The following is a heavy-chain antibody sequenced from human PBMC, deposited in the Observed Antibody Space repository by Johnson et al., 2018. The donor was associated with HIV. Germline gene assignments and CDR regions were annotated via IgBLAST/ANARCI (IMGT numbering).Heavy chain of an antibody. CDR3: ARARMTTVTNDAFDI. V-gene: IGHV3-30*03. Sequence: QVQLVESGGGVVQPGRSLRLSCAASGFTFSSYGMHWVRQAPGKGLAWVAVISYDGSNKYYAESVKGRFTISRDNSKNPLYLQMNSLRAGDTAVYYCARARMTTVTNDAFDIWGQGTMVTVSS. CDR2: ISYDGSNK. D-gene: IGHD4-17*01. J-gene: IGHJ3*02. CDR1: GFTFSSYG.